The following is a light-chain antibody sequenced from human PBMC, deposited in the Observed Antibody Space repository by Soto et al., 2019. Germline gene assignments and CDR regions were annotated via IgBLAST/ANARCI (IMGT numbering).Light chain of an antibody. CDR2: GNN. Sequence: QSVLTQPPSASGSPGQSVTISCTWTSANIGAAYNVDWYQQLPGTAPKLLIYGNNNRPSGVPARFSGSKSGTSASLAIAGLQAEDEGDYYCQSYDSSLSGYVFGTGTKVTVL. CDR1: SANIGAAYN. CDR3: QSYDSSLSGYV. V-gene: IGLV1-40*01. J-gene: IGLJ1*01.